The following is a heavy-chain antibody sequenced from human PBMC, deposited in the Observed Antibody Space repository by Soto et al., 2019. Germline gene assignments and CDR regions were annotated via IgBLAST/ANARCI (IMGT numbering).Heavy chain of an antibody. CDR2: IHHSGST. CDR3: ARDTASYDSTWYRWFDP. D-gene: IGHD6-13*01. J-gene: IGHJ5*02. V-gene: IGHV4-4*02. CDR1: GGSITSNNW. Sequence: SETLSLTCAVSGGSITSNNWWNWVRQPPGKGLEWIGEIHHSGSTNYNSSLKSRVTISVDKSKNQFSLKLTSVTAADTAVYYCARDTASYDSTWYRWFDPWGQGMPVTVSS.